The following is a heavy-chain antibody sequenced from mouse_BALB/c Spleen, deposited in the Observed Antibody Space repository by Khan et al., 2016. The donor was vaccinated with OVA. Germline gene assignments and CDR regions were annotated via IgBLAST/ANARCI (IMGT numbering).Heavy chain of an antibody. CDR3: ARWNYRYDGYFDY. V-gene: IGHV3-8*02. J-gene: IGHJ2*01. CDR1: GDSITSGY. Sequence: EVQLQESGPSLVKPSQTLSLTCSVTGDSITSGYWNWIRQFPGNKLEYMGYLSYSGSTYYNPSPKSRLSITRDTSKNQYYLQLNSVTSEDTATYYCARWNYRYDGYFDYWGQGTTLTVSS. CDR2: LSYSGST. D-gene: IGHD2-14*01.